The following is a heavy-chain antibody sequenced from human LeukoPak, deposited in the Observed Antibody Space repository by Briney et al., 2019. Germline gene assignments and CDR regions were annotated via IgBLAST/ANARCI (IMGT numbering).Heavy chain of an antibody. Sequence: ETLSLTCTVSGGSISSYYWSWIRQTPGKGLEWIGNIFDSGDTNYNPSLQSRVTISVDTSKKQFSLKLRSVTAADTAVYYCTRRLSNGATLNYFDYWGQGTLVTVSS. CDR2: IFDSGDT. D-gene: IGHD4/OR15-4a*01. J-gene: IGHJ4*02. V-gene: IGHV4-59*08. CDR1: GGSISSYY. CDR3: TRRLSNGATLNYFDY.